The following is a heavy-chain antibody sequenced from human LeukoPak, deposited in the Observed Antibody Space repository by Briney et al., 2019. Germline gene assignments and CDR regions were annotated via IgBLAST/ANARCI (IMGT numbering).Heavy chain of an antibody. CDR2: ISGSGGST. D-gene: IGHD3-10*01. J-gene: IGHJ3*02. CDR3: AKDWVVRGVIIKDAFDI. V-gene: IGHV3-23*01. Sequence: GRSLRLSCAASGFTFSSYAMSWGRQAPGKGLEWVSAISGSGGSTYYADSVKGRFTISRDNSKNTLYLQMNSLRAEDTAVYYCAKDWVVRGVIIKDAFDIWGQGTMATVSS. CDR1: GFTFSSYA.